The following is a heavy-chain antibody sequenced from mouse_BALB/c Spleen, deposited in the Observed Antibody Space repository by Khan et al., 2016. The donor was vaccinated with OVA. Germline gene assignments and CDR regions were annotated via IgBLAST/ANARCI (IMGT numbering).Heavy chain of an antibody. J-gene: IGHJ1*01. CDR3: ARMKPYRYFDV. CDR1: GYTFTNYG. V-gene: IGHV9-3-1*01. Sequence: QIQLVQSGPELKKPGETVKISCKASGYTFTNYGMNWVKQAPGKGLKWMGWINTYTGEPTYADDFKGRFAFSLETSASTAYLQINNLKNEDTATYVCARMKPYRYFDVWGAGTTVTVSS. CDR2: INTYTGEP.